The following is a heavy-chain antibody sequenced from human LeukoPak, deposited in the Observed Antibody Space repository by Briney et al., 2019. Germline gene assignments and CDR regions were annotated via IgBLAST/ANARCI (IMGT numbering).Heavy chain of an antibody. CDR1: RFTFSNYA. CDR2: ISPNGRST. D-gene: IGHD2-21*02. CDR3: ARARLVVTAIDY. Sequence: GGSLRLSCAASRFTFSNYAMHWVRQAPGKGLEYVSAISPNGRSTYYANSVKGRFTFSRDNSQNTLYLQLSSLRAEDMAVYYCARARLVVTAIDYWGQGTLVTVSS. J-gene: IGHJ4*02. V-gene: IGHV3-64*01.